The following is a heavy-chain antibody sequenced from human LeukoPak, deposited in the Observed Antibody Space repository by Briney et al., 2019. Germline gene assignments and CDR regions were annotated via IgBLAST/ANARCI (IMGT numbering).Heavy chain of an antibody. CDR3: ARARIAVAGTRLDP. CDR2: MNPDSGNT. CDR1: GYTFTSYD. J-gene: IGHJ5*02. V-gene: IGHV1-8*01. D-gene: IGHD6-19*01. Sequence: ASVKVSCKASGYTFTSYDINWVRQATGQGLEWMGWMNPDSGNTGYAQKFQGRVTMTRNTSISTAYMELSSLRSEATAVYYCARARIAVAGTRLDPWGQGTLVTVSS.